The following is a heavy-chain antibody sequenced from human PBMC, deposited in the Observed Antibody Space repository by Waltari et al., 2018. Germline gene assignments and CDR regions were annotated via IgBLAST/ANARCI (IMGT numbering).Heavy chain of an antibody. Sequence: QVQLVQSGAEVKKPGSSVKVSCKASGGTFSSYAISWVRQAPGQGLEWMGRIIPSLGRANDAKKVQGRVTITADKSTSTAYMELSSLRSEDTAVYYCAREARGGCLDYWGQGTLVTVSS. J-gene: IGHJ4*02. CDR2: IIPSLGRA. CDR1: GGTFSSYA. CDR3: AREARGGCLDY. D-gene: IGHD3-16*01. V-gene: IGHV1-69*04.